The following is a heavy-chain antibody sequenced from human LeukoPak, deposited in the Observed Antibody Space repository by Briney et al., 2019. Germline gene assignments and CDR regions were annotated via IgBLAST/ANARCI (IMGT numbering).Heavy chain of an antibody. Sequence: SETLSLTCTVSGGSISSYYWSWIRQPPGKGLEWIGYIYYSGSTNYNPSLKSRVTISVDTSKNQFSLKLSSVTAADTAVYYCARGPYSSSWYPLRGAFDIWGQGTMVTVSS. V-gene: IGHV4-59*12. CDR3: ARGPYSSSWYPLRGAFDI. D-gene: IGHD6-13*01. J-gene: IGHJ3*02. CDR2: IYYSGST. CDR1: GGSISSYY.